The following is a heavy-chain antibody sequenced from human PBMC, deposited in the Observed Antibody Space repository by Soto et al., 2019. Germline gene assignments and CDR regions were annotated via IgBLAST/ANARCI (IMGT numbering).Heavy chain of an antibody. J-gene: IGHJ3*01. CDR2: IHIDGSSP. Sequence: EVQLVASGGGLVQPGGSLRLSCAASGFTFSSYWMHWVRQAPGEGLVWVSRIHIDGSSPSYADSVKGRFTISRDTAKYMLYLQMKCLGDDDTARDDWARFRVAMWGQGTMVTVST. V-gene: IGHV3-74*01. CDR1: GFTFSSYW. CDR3: ARFRVAM. D-gene: IGHD3-3*01.